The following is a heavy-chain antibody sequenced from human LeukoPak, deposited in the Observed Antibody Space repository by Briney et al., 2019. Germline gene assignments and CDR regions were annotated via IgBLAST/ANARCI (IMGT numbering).Heavy chain of an antibody. CDR3: AREVDYSSGWYLEEVGQFDY. Sequence: KPSETLSLTCTVSGDSISSYYWRWIRQPAGKGLEWIGRIYTSGSTNYNPSLKSRVTMSVDTSKNQFSLKLSSVTAADTAVYYCAREVDYSSGWYLEEVGQFDYWGQGTLVTVSS. J-gene: IGHJ4*02. CDR1: GDSISSYY. CDR2: IYTSGST. V-gene: IGHV4-4*07. D-gene: IGHD6-19*01.